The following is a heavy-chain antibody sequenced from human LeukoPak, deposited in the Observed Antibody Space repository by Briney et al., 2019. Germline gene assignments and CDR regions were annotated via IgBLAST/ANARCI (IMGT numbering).Heavy chain of an antibody. CDR2: ITYSGSI. V-gene: IGHV4-34*01. Sequence: PSETLSLTCAVYGGSFSGKYWTWIRQPPGKGLEWIGEITYSGSIYYKPPLKSRVTISVDTSKNQFSLKLNSVTAADTATYYCARDLMTWGQGTLVAVSS. CDR1: GGSFSGKY. J-gene: IGHJ4*02. CDR3: ARDLMT.